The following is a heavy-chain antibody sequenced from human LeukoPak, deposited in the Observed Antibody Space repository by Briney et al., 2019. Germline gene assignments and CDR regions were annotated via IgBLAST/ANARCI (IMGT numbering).Heavy chain of an antibody. Sequence: GGSLRLSCAASGVTFSSYWMSWVRQAPGKGLEWVANIKQDGSEKYYVDSVKGRFTISRDNAKNSLYLQMNSLRAEDTAVYYCARELYGGYYFDYWGQGTLVTVSS. CDR3: ARELYGGYYFDY. D-gene: IGHD4-23*01. CDR2: IKQDGSEK. V-gene: IGHV3-7*01. J-gene: IGHJ4*02. CDR1: GVTFSSYW.